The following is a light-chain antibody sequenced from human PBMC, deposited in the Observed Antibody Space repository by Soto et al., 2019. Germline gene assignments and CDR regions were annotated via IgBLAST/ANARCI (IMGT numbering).Light chain of an antibody. CDR3: QQYGTPLFT. CDR1: QSVTSNF. J-gene: IGKJ3*01. V-gene: IGKV3-20*01. Sequence: IVLMQSPGTLSLSPGERATLSCGASQSVTSNFLAWYQQKPGQAPRLLIYGASSRATGVPDRFSGSGSGTDFTLTISRLETGDFAVYYCQQYGTPLFTFGPGTKVDIK. CDR2: GAS.